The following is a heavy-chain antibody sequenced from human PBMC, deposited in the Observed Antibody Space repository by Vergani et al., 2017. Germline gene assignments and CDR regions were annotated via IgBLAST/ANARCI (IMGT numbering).Heavy chain of an antibody. CDR3: ARGRGRVVVITDNWFDP. CDR1: GGSFSGYY. D-gene: IGHD3-22*01. J-gene: IGHJ5*02. CDR2: INHSGST. Sequence: QVQLQQWGAGLLKPSETLSLTCAVYGGSFSGYYWSWIRQPPGQGREWIGEINHSGSTNYNPSLKSRVTISVDTSKNQFSLKLSSVTAADTAVYYCARGRGRVVVITDNWFDPWGQGTLVTVSS. V-gene: IGHV4-34*01.